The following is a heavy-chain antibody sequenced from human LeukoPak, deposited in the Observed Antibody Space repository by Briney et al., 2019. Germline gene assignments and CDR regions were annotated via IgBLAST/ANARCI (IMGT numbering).Heavy chain of an antibody. CDR2: INHSGST. Sequence: SETLSLTCAVYGGSFSGYYWSWIRQPPGNGLEWIGEINHSGSTNYNPSLKSRVTISVDTSKNQFSLKLSSVTAADTAVYYCARYPLGVYWGQGTLVTVSS. J-gene: IGHJ4*02. CDR1: GGSFSGYY. V-gene: IGHV4-34*01. CDR3: ARYPLGVY.